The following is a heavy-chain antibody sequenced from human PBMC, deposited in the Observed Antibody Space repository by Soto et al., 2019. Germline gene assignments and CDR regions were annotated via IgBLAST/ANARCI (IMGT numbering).Heavy chain of an antibody. V-gene: IGHV1-2*02. CDR3: ASNHQRAPFDS. CDR2: INPNNGAT. D-gene: IGHD2-2*01. J-gene: IGHJ5*01. CDR1: RYIFTAYF. Sequence: ASVKVSCKAPRYIFTAYFMHWVRQAPGQGLEWMGWINPNNGATHYGLSFQGRVTMTRDTSISTAYMELSSLRSDDTAVYYCASNHQRAPFDSWGQGTLVIGSS.